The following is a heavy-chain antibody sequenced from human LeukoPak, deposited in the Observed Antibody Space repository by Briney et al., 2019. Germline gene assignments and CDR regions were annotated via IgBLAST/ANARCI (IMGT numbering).Heavy chain of an antibody. CDR1: GFTFSSYE. J-gene: IGHJ4*02. CDR3: ARALYDSSGYYDY. Sequence: GGSLRLSCAASGFTFSSYEMNWVRQAPGKGLEWVSYISSSGSTIYYADSVKGRFTISRDNAKNSLYLQMNSLRADDTAVYYCARALYDSSGYYDYWGQGTLVTVSS. V-gene: IGHV3-48*03. D-gene: IGHD3-22*01. CDR2: ISSSGSTI.